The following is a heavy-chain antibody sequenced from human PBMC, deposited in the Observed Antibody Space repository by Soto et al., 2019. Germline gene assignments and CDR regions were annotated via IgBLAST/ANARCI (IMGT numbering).Heavy chain of an antibody. CDR1: GFTFGTYG. D-gene: IGHD1-26*01. CDR3: AKEFQWELHAFDI. Sequence: VQLVESGGGVVQPGRSLRLSCAASGFTFGTYGMHWVRQAPGKGLEWVAVMGNDGITTFYADSVKGRFTISRDNSKNTLFLQMNSLRADDTAVYYCAKEFQWELHAFDIWGQGTMVTVSS. CDR2: MGNDGITT. J-gene: IGHJ3*02. V-gene: IGHV3-30*18.